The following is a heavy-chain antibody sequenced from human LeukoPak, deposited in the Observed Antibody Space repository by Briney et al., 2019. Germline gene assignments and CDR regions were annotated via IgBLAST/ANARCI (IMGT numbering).Heavy chain of an antibody. V-gene: IGHV1-69*04. Sequence: SVKVSCKASGGTFSSYAISWVRQAPGQGLEWMGRIIPILGIANYAQKFQGRVTITADKSTSTACMELSSLRSEDTAVYYCARAGDCSGGSCPPYYFDYWGQGTLVTVSS. CDR3: ARAGDCSGGSCPPYYFDY. CDR1: GGTFSSYA. D-gene: IGHD2-15*01. CDR2: IIPILGIA. J-gene: IGHJ4*02.